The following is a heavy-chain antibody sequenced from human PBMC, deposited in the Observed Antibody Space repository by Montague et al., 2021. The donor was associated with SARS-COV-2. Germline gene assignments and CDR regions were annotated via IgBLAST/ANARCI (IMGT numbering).Heavy chain of an antibody. CDR1: GFTFSRYW. D-gene: IGHD2-21*02. V-gene: IGHV3-74*03. Sequence: SLRLSCAASGFTFSRYWMHWVRQVPGKGLLWVSRINIDGSRTTYADSVKGRFTFSRDNAKNTLFLQMNGLRADDTAVYYCTRSGDGVYYGMDVWGQGTTVTVSS. J-gene: IGHJ6*02. CDR2: INIDGSRT. CDR3: TRSGDGVYYGMDV.